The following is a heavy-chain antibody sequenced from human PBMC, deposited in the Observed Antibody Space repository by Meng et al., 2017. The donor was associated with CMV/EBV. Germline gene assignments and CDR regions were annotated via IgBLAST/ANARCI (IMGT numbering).Heavy chain of an antibody. CDR3: ARDRTMVRGVHGMDV. CDR2: IYYSGST. Sequence: SETLSLTCTVSGGSISSYYWSWIRQPPGKGLEWIGYIYYSGSTNYNPPLKSRVTISVDTSKNQFSLKLSSVTAADTAVYYCARDRTMVRGVHGMDVWGQGTTVTVSS. V-gene: IGHV4-59*01. CDR1: GGSISSYY. J-gene: IGHJ6*02. D-gene: IGHD3-10*01.